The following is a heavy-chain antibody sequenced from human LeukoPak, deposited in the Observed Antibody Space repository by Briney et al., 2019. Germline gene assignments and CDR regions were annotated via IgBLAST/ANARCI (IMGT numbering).Heavy chain of an antibody. J-gene: IGHJ5*02. CDR3: ARDGYYDTTRP. CDR1: GGSISSGGYY. Sequence: SETLSLTCTVSGGSISSGGYYWSWIRQPPGKGLEWIGYIYHSGSTYYNPSLKSRVTISVDRSKNQFSLKLSSVTAADTAVYYCARDGYYDTTRPWGQGTLVTVSP. V-gene: IGHV4-30-2*01. D-gene: IGHD3-22*01. CDR2: IYHSGST.